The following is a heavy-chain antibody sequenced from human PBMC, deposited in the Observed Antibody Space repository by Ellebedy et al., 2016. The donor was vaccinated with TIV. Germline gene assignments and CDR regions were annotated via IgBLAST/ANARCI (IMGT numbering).Heavy chain of an antibody. D-gene: IGHD6-13*01. Sequence: PGGSLRLSCTASGFTFGDYAMSWVRQAPGKGLEWVGIIRSKAYGGTTEYAASVKGRFTVSRDDSKSIAYLQMNSLKTEDTAVYYCTRDIPIAGAAAHFYYYGMDVWGQGTTVTVSS. CDR1: GFTFGDYA. CDR3: TRDIPIAGAAAHFYYYGMDV. CDR2: IRSKAYGGTT. J-gene: IGHJ6*02. V-gene: IGHV3-49*04.